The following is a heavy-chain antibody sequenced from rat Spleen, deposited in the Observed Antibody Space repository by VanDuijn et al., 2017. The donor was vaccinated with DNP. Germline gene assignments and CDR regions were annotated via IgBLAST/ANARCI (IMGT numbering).Heavy chain of an antibody. V-gene: IGHV2-32*01. CDR2: IWNFGDT. J-gene: IGHJ3*01. Sequence: QVQLKESGPGLVQPSQTLSLTCTVSGFSLTSYHVHWVRQPPGKGLEWMGVIWNFGDTSYNSGLKSRLSISRDTSKSQAFLKMDSVQTEDTAMYFCARSQGYYYDGSYYPFAYWGQGILVTVSS. CDR3: ARSQGYYYDGSYYPFAY. CDR1: GFSLTSYH. D-gene: IGHD1-12*02.